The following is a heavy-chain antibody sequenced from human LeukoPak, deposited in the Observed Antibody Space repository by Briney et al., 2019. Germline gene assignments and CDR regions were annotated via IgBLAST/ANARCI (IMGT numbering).Heavy chain of an antibody. J-gene: IGHJ6*02. D-gene: IGHD6-19*01. Sequence: PGGALRHSFAASGFTFIDYYMSGIRPAPGRGGAWVSYISSSGSTIYYADSVKGRFTISRDNAKTSMNLQMNSIRAEATAVYYCARVLSSGWFYYGMDVWGQGTTVTVSS. CDR3: ARVLSSGWFYYGMDV. CDR1: GFTFIDYY. CDR2: ISSSGSTI. V-gene: IGHV3-11*01.